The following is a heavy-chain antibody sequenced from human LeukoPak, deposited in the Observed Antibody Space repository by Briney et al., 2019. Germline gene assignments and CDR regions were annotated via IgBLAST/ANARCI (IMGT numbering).Heavy chain of an antibody. CDR3: ARVSSGWHGFNY. V-gene: IGHV1-2*06. J-gene: IGHJ4*02. D-gene: IGHD6-25*01. CDR2: INPNSGDT. Sequence: ASVKVSCKASGYTFTDYHIHWARQAPGQGLEWMGRINPNSGDTNYAQMFQGRVTMTRDTSIRTAYMELSRLRSDDTAVYYCARVSSGWHGFNYWGQGTLVTVSS. CDR1: GYTFTDYH.